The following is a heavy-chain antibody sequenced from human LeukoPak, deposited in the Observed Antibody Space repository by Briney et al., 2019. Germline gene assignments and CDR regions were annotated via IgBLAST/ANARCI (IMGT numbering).Heavy chain of an antibody. D-gene: IGHD3-3*01. CDR3: ARVPFSIFGVVNPHPHWFDP. CDR2: MNPNSCNT. J-gene: IGHJ5*02. V-gene: IGHV1-8*01. CDR1: GYTFTSYD. Sequence: ASVKVSCKASGYTFTSYDINGVGQASGQGLEWMGWMNPNSCNTGYHQKVQGGVTMTSNTPISTDYMELSSLRSEDTAVYYCARVPFSIFGVVNPHPHWFDPWGQGTLVTVSS.